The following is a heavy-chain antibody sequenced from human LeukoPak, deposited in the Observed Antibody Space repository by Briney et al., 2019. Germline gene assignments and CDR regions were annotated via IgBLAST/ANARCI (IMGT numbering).Heavy chain of an antibody. V-gene: IGHV3-21*05. D-gene: IGHD3-10*01. CDR1: GFTFSSYS. Sequence: GGSLRLSCAASGFTFSSYSMNWVRQAPGKGLEWVSYISSSSSYIYYADSVKGRFTISRDNAKNSLYLQMNSLRAEDTAVYYCARDSPLGGEVDYWGQGTLVTVSS. J-gene: IGHJ4*02. CDR3: ARDSPLGGEVDY. CDR2: ISSSSSYI.